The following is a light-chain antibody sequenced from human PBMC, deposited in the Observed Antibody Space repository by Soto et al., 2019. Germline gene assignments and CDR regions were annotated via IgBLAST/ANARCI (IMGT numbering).Light chain of an antibody. CDR3: MRATHWPWT. CDR2: KVS. J-gene: IGKJ1*01. Sequence: DVVMTQSPLSLPVTLGQPASISCRSSQSLVYSDGNTYLNWFQQRPGQSPRRLIYKVSNRDSGVPDRFSGSGSGTDFTLKISRVEAEDVGVYYCMRATHWPWTFGQGTKVEIK. V-gene: IGKV2-30*01. CDR1: QSLVYSDGNTY.